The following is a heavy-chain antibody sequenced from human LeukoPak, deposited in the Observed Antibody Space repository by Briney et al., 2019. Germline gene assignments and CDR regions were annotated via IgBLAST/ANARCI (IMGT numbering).Heavy chain of an antibody. CDR1: GFTVSSNY. CDR2: IYSGGST. J-gene: IGHJ5*02. CDR3: ARSMLRGITGGLDNWFDP. Sequence: GGSLRLSCAASGFTVSSNYMSWVRQAPGKGLEWVSVIYSGGSTYYADSVKGRFTISRDNSKNTLYLQMNSLRAEDTAVYYCARSMLRGITGGLDNWFDPWGQGTLVTVSS. D-gene: IGHD3-10*01. V-gene: IGHV3-53*01.